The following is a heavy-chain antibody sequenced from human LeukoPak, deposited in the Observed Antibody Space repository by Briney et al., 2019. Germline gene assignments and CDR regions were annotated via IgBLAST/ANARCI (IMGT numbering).Heavy chain of an antibody. CDR1: GGSISSYY. Sequence: PSETLSLTCTVCGGSISSYYWSWLRQPAGKGREGLGHIYSGGKTNYNPSIKTRVTISVDTSKTQFSLKLTSVTAAATALYYCARGPYCSGSYAFNICGQGTMVTVSS. CDR3: ARGPYCSGSYAFNI. J-gene: IGHJ3*02. V-gene: IGHV4-4*07. CDR2: IYSGGKT. D-gene: IGHD3-10*01.